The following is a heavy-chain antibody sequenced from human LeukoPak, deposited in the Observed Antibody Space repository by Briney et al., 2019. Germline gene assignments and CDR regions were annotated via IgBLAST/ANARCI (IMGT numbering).Heavy chain of an antibody. D-gene: IGHD5-12*01. CDR3: AKQGHSGYDLNWLDP. V-gene: IGHV3-23*01. J-gene: IGHJ5*02. CDR1: GFIFSTYA. CDR2: ISGSGAGI. Sequence: PVGSLRLSCAASGFIFSTYAMSRVRLAPGKGLEWVSGISGSGAGIYYADSVKGRFTISRDKCRNTLYLQMNSLRAEDTAVYYCAKQGHSGYDLNWLDPWGQGTLVTVSS.